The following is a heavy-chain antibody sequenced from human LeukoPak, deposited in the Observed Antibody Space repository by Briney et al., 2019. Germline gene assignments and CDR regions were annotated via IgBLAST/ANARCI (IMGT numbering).Heavy chain of an antibody. CDR3: ARARTVVTTIIYYYYYYGMDV. Sequence: GGSLRLSCAASGFTFSSYGMHWVRQAPGKGLEWVAVISYDGSNKYYADSVKGRFTISRDNSKNTLYLQMNSLRAEDTAVYYCARARTVVTTIIYYYYYYGMDVWGQGTTVTVSS. CDR1: GFTFSSYG. J-gene: IGHJ6*02. V-gene: IGHV3-30*03. D-gene: IGHD4-23*01. CDR2: ISYDGSNK.